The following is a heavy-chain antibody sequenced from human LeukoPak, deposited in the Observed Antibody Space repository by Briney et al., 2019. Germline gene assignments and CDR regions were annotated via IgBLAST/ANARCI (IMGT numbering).Heavy chain of an antibody. J-gene: IGHJ4*02. CDR3: ARASGYNWNHGSDY. CDR2: TYHSGGT. V-gene: IGHV4-38-2*02. CDR1: GSPISSAYS. Sequence: SETLFLTCIVSGSPISSAYSWGWPRQPPGTGRAWIGSTYHSGGTYYHPSLKSRVSISLDTSKNQFSLKLSSVTAADTAVYYCARASGYNWNHGSDYWGQGTLVTVSS. D-gene: IGHD1-14*01.